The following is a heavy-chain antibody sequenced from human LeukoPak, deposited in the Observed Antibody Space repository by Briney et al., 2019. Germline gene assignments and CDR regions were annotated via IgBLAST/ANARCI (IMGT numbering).Heavy chain of an antibody. CDR3: ARMNYDILTANHFGDY. V-gene: IGHV3-7*05. CDR2: IKQDGSEK. Sequence: GGSLRLSCAASGFTFSSYWMSWVRQAPGKGLEWVANIKQDGSEKYYVDSVKGRFTISRDNAKNSLYLQMNSLRAEDTAVYYCARMNYDILTANHFGDYWGQGTLVTVSS. J-gene: IGHJ4*02. D-gene: IGHD3-9*01. CDR1: GFTFSSYW.